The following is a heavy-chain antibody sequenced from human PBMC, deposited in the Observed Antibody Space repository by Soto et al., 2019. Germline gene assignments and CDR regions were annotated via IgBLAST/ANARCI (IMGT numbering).Heavy chain of an antibody. V-gene: IGHV3-53*01. CDR3: ARAIAAIYGMDV. D-gene: IGHD6-25*01. Sequence: EVQLVESGGGLIQPGKSLRLSCAASGFTVGSHYMSWVRQAPGKGLEWVSVIYGGGNTYYADSVKSRFTISRDNSKDTLYLQMNNLRVEDTAVYYCARAIAAIYGMDVWGQGTTVTVSS. CDR1: GFTVGSHY. J-gene: IGHJ6*02. CDR2: IYGGGNT.